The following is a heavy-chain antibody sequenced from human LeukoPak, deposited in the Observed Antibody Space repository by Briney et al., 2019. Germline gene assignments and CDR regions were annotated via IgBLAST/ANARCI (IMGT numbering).Heavy chain of an antibody. CDR2: ISSSGSTI. J-gene: IGHJ4*02. V-gene: IGHV3-11*04. CDR1: GFTFSDYY. CDR3: AKDSYYDSSELDY. D-gene: IGHD3-22*01. Sequence: GGSLRLSCAASGFTFSDYYMSWIRQAPGKGLEWVSYISSSGSTIYYADSVKGRFTISRDNAKNSLYLQMNSLRAEDTAVYYCAKDSYYDSSELDYWGQGTLVTVSS.